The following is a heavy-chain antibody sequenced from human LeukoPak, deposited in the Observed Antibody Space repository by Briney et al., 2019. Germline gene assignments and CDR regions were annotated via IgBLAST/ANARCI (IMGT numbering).Heavy chain of an antibody. CDR1: GGTFSSYT. J-gene: IGHJ5*02. V-gene: IGHV1-69*04. CDR2: IIPILGIA. Sequence: GASVKASCKASGGTFSSYTISWVRQAPGQGLEWRGRIIPILGIAKYAQKVQGRITITADKSTITAYMELSSLRSEDTAVYYCAREINWFDPWGQGTLVTVSS. CDR3: AREINWFDP.